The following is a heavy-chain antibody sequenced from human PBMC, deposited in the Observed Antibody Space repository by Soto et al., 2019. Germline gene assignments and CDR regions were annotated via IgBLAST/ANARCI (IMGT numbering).Heavy chain of an antibody. Sequence: PGESLKIACKGSGYSFTSYWISWVRQMPGKGLEWMGRIDPSDSYTNYSPSFQGHVTISADKSISTAYLQWSRLKASDTAMYYCASPTAIEVRGMDVRCQGTTVTVSS. D-gene: IGHD4-4*01. CDR2: IDPSDSYT. J-gene: IGHJ6*02. V-gene: IGHV5-10-1*01. CDR1: GYSFTSYW. CDR3: ASPTAIEVRGMDV.